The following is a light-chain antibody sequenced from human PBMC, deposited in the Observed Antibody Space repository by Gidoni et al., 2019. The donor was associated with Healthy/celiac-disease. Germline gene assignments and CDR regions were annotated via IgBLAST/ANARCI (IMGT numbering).Light chain of an antibody. J-gene: IGKJ1*01. CDR3: QQYYSYPPRT. CDR1: QGISSY. V-gene: IGKV1-8*01. Sequence: AIRLTQSPSSLSASTGDRVTITCRASQGISSYLAWYQQKPGKAPKLLIYAASTLQSGVPSRFSGRGSGTDFTLTISCLQSEDFATYYCQQYYSYPPRTFGQGTKVEIK. CDR2: AAS.